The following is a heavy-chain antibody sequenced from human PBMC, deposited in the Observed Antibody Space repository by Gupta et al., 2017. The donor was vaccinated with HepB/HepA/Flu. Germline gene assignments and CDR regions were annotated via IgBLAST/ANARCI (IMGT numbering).Heavy chain of an antibody. CDR1: GDSISSYH. D-gene: IGHD5-18*01. Sequence: QVQLQASGPGLVKPSATLSLTCIVPGDSISSYHWSWLRQPAGEGLEWIGYVHYSGSTTYNPSLRSRVTRAVDTSKNQFSMNLMAVTAADTDVYDCATLRGSTAIDDWGQGTMVTVSS. V-gene: IGHV4-59*08. CDR3: ATLRGSTAIDD. J-gene: IGHJ4*02. CDR2: VHYSGST.